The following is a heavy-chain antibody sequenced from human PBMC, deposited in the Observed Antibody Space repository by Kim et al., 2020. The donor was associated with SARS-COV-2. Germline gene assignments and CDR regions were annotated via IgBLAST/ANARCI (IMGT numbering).Heavy chain of an antibody. CDR1: GGTFSSYA. J-gene: IGHJ4*02. D-gene: IGHD2-15*01. Sequence: SVKVSCKASGGTFSSYAISWVRQAPGQGLEWMGGIIPIFGTANYAQKFQGRVTITADESTSTAYMELSSLRSEDTAVYYCARGVVMATIPPLRYWGQGTLVTVSS. V-gene: IGHV1-69*13. CDR3: ARGVVMATIPPLRY. CDR2: IIPIFGTA.